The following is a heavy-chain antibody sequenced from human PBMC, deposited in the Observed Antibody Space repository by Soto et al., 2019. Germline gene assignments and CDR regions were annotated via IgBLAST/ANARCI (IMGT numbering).Heavy chain of an antibody. D-gene: IGHD2-2*01. J-gene: IGHJ6*03. CDR2: IEHSGSS. Sequence: QLQLQESGPGLVKPSQTLSLTCTVSGGFISSGDYYWNWIRQLPGKGLEWIGYIEHSGSSFYNPSLNGRVALALDTSKNQFSLKLNSVTSADTAVYYCAREVVPATVDFYYYYIDFWGKGTTVTVSS. V-gene: IGHV4-31*03. CDR1: GGFISSGDYY. CDR3: AREVVPATVDFYYYYIDF.